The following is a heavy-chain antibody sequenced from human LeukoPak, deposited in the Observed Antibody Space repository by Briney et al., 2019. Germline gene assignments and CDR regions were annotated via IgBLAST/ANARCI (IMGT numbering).Heavy chain of an antibody. Sequence: GGSLRLSCAASGFTFSSYGMHWVRQAPGKGLEWVAFIRYDGSNKYYADSVKGRFTISRDNSKNTLYLQMNSLRAEDTAVYYCAKAFTYDFWSGLNWFDPWAREPWSPSPQ. CDR3: AKAFTYDFWSGLNWFDP. CDR1: GFTFSSYG. V-gene: IGHV3-30*02. CDR2: IRYDGSNK. D-gene: IGHD3-3*01. J-gene: IGHJ5*02.